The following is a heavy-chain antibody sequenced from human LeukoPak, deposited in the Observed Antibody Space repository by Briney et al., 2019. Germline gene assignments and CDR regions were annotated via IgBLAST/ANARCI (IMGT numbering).Heavy chain of an antibody. CDR3: TREVWGSTFPDY. CDR1: GGSISSSGYY. Sequence: SETLSPTCTVSGGSISSSGYYWGWIRQPPVKGLEWIATTHHSGATYYNPSLKSRVTLSVDTSKNQVSLKMTSVTAADTAVYYCTREVWGSTFPDYWGQGTLVTVSS. CDR2: THHSGAT. V-gene: IGHV4-39*07. D-gene: IGHD7-27*01. J-gene: IGHJ4*02.